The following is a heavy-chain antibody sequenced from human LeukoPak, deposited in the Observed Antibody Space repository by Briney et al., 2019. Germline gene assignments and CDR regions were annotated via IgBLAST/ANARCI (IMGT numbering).Heavy chain of an antibody. V-gene: IGHV3-23*01. CDR3: AKKSGNLYYFDY. Sequence: HPGGSLRLSCAASGFTFSSYAMSWVRQAPGKGLEWVSAVSATGVSTYYAGSVKGRFTISRDDSKNTLSLQMNSLRAEDTAVYYCAKKSGNLYYFDYWGQGTLVTVSS. CDR1: GFTFSSYA. J-gene: IGHJ4*02. CDR2: VSATGVST. D-gene: IGHD1-14*01.